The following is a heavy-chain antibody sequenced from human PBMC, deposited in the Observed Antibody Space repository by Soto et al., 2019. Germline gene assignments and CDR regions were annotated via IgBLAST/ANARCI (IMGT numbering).Heavy chain of an antibody. J-gene: IGHJ6*02. Sequence: PGGSLRLSCAGTGFNFSTYSMNWVRQAPGKGLEWVSYISYSSSTIYYADSVKGRFTISRDNAENSLYLQMNSLRDEDTAVYYCAQIGAAAGDVNYYYYGMDVWGQGTTVTV. D-gene: IGHD6-13*01. CDR3: AQIGAAAGDVNYYYYGMDV. CDR2: ISYSSSTI. CDR1: GFNFSTYS. V-gene: IGHV3-48*02.